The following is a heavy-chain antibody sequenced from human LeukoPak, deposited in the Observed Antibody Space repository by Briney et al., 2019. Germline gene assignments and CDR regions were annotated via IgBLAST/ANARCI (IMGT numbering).Heavy chain of an antibody. V-gene: IGHV3-21*01. CDR2: ISSSSSYV. D-gene: IGHD6-13*01. Sequence: GGSLRLSCAASGFTFSSYSMNWVRQAPGKGLEWVSSISSSSSYVYYADSVKGRFTISRDNAKNSLYLQMNSLRAEDTAVYYCARSIDSSSWTLWGQGTLVTVSS. CDR3: ARSIDSSSWTL. J-gene: IGHJ4*02. CDR1: GFTFSSYS.